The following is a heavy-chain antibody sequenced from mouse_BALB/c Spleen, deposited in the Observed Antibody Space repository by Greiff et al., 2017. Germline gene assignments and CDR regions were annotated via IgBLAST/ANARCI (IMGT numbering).Heavy chain of an antibody. CDR3: ARASYGNYLDY. D-gene: IGHD2-1*01. CDR1: GFTFTDYY. J-gene: IGHJ2*01. V-gene: IGHV7-3*02. CDR2: IRNKANGYTT. Sequence: EVKLMESGGGLVQPGGSLRLSCATSGFTFTDYYMSWVRQPPGKALEWLGFIRNKANGYTTEYSASVKGRFTISRDNSQSILYLQMNTLRAEDSATYYCARASYGNYLDYWGQGTT.